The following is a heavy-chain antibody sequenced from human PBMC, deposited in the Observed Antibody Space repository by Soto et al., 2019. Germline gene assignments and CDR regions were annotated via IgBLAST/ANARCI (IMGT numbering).Heavy chain of an antibody. D-gene: IGHD6-19*01. V-gene: IGHV1-3*01. CDR2: INAGNGNT. J-gene: IGHJ5*02. CDR1: GYTFTSYA. Sequence: ASVKVSCKASGYTFTSYAMHWVRQAPGQRLEWMGWINAGNGNTKYSQKFQGRVTITRDTSASTAYMELRSLRSEDTAVYYCLRKYSSGSFDPWGQGTLLTVSS. CDR3: LRKYSSGSFDP.